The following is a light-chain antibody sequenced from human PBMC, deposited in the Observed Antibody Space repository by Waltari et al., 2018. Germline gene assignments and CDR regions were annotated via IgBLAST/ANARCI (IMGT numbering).Light chain of an antibody. J-gene: IGKJ2*03. CDR1: LSISNY. CDR3: QQYNTYSS. Sequence: DIQMTQSPSTLSASVGDTITITCRASLSISNYLAWYQQKPGKAPKLLIYKASSSGSGVPSRFSGSGSGTEFTLTISSLQPDDFATYYCQQYNTYSSFGQGTKLEIK. CDR2: KAS. V-gene: IGKV1-5*03.